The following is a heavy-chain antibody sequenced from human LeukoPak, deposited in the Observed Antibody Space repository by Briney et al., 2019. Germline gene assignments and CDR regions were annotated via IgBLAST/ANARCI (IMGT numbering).Heavy chain of an antibody. CDR1: GFTFSSYA. J-gene: IGHJ3*02. CDR3: AKDGANYYGSGSYYNPSGDDAFDI. CDR2: ISGSGGST. V-gene: IGHV3-23*01. Sequence: PGGSLRLSCAASGFTFSSYAMSWVRQAPGKGLEWVSAISGSGGSTYYADSVKGRFTISRDNSKNTLYLKMNSLRAEDTAVYYCAKDGANYYGSGSYYNPSGDDAFDIWGQGTMVTVSS. D-gene: IGHD3-10*01.